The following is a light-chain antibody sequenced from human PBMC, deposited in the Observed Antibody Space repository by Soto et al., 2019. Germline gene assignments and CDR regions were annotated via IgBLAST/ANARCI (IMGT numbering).Light chain of an antibody. CDR2: AAS. CDR1: QSISSY. CDR3: QQSYSTPWT. J-gene: IGKJ1*01. Sequence: DIQMTQSPSSLSASVGDRVTITCRASQSISSYLNWYQQKPGTAPKLLIYAASSVQSGVPSRFSGSGSGTDFTVTISSLQHEDFAPYYFQQSYSTPWTVDQGTKVEIK. V-gene: IGKV1-39*01.